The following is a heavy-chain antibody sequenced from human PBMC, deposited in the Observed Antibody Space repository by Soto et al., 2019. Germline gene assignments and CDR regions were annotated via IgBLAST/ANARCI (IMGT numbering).Heavy chain of an antibody. V-gene: IGHV3-7*03. CDR2: IRPDGSVK. J-gene: IGHJ4*02. CDR3: AQYTRNFDY. CDR1: GFTFNTYW. D-gene: IGHD2-2*01. Sequence: PGGSLRLSCAASGFTFNTYWMSWVRQAPGKGLEWVATIRPDGSVKYYVDSVRGRFTISRDNAKNSLYLQMNSLRADDTALYYCAQYTRNFDYWGQGTLVTVSS.